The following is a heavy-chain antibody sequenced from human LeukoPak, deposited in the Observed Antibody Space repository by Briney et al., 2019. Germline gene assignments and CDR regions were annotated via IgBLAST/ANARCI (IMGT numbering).Heavy chain of an antibody. CDR2: ISHDETNK. D-gene: IGHD4-17*01. J-gene: IGHJ6*02. CDR3: AKDRAHYGDYYYHGIHV. V-gene: IGHV3-30*18. Sequence: PGGSLRLSCAGSGFAFSSYGMHWVRQAPGKGLEWVALISHDETNKYYTGSVKGRFTISRDNSKNTLYLQMNSLRTEDTAVYFCAKDRAHYGDYYYHGIHVWGQGTTVTVSS. CDR1: GFAFSSYG.